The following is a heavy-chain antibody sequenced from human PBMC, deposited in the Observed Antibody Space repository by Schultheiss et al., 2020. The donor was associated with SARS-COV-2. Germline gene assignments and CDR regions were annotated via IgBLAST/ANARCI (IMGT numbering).Heavy chain of an antibody. V-gene: IGHV4-30-4*01. CDR1: GGSISSGDYY. CDR3: ARGIGDYGSEYFDL. D-gene: IGHD4-17*01. Sequence: LRLSCTVSGGSISSGDYYWSWIRQPPGKGLEWIGYIYYSGSTYYNPSLKSRVTISVDTSKNQFSLKLSSVTAADTAVYYCARGIGDYGSEYFDLWGRGTLVTVSS. J-gene: IGHJ2*01. CDR2: IYYSGST.